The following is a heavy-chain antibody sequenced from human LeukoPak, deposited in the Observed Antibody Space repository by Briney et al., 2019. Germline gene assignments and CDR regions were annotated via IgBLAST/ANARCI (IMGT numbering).Heavy chain of an antibody. Sequence: GGSLRLSCAASGFSFSIYAVSWVRQAPGKGLEWVAGISVKYNSTYYAESVEGRFTISRDISKNTLYLQMNSLRAEDTAVYYCANALWPNYYYYGMDVWGQGTTVTVSS. CDR2: ISVKYNST. V-gene: IGHV3-23*01. J-gene: IGHJ6*02. CDR1: GFSFSIYA. D-gene: IGHD5-18*01. CDR3: ANALWPNYYYYGMDV.